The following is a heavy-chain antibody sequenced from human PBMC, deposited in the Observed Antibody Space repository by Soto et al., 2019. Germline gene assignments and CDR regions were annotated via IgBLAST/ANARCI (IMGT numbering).Heavy chain of an antibody. D-gene: IGHD3-22*01. CDR1: GFTFSGSA. CDR3: AKIFLPRPLIVNDAFDI. J-gene: IGHJ3*02. V-gene: IGHV3-73*01. Sequence: GGSLRLSCAASGFTFSGSAMHWVRQASGKGLEWVGRIRSKANSYATAYAASVKGRFTISRDDSKNTAYLQLNSLRAEDTAVYFCAKIFLPRPLIVNDAFDIWGQGAMVTVSS. CDR2: IRSKANSYAT.